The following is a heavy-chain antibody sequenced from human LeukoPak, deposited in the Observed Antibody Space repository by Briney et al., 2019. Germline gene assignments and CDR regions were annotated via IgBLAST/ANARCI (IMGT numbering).Heavy chain of an antibody. CDR1: GFTFSSYA. J-gene: IGHJ4*02. CDR2: INDSGGST. Sequence: GGSLRLSCAASGFTFSSYAMSWVRQAPGKGLEWVSAINDSGGSTYDADSVKGRFTISRDNSKNTLYLQMNSLRAEDTVVYYCAKDTSIGRYCTNGVCSPFDYWGQGTLVTVSS. V-gene: IGHV3-23*01. D-gene: IGHD2-8*01. CDR3: AKDTSIGRYCTNGVCSPFDY.